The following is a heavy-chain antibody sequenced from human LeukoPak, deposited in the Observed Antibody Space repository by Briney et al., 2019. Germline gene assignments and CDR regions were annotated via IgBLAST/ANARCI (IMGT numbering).Heavy chain of an antibody. CDR2: ISAGGATT. CDR1: GFTFSSYG. Sequence: GRSLRLSCAASGFTFSSYGMHWVRQAPGKGLEWVSAISAGGATTYYADSVKGRFTISRDNSKNTVYLQMNSLRAEDTAVYYCAKTYYDTTYFDYWGQGTLVTASS. J-gene: IGHJ4*02. V-gene: IGHV3-23*01. CDR3: AKTYYDTTYFDY. D-gene: IGHD3-22*01.